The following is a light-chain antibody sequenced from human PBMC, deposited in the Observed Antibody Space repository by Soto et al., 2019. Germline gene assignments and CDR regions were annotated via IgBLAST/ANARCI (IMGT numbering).Light chain of an antibody. CDR3: SSYTSSSTPYV. J-gene: IGLJ1*01. V-gene: IGLV2-14*01. CDR2: DVS. CDR1: SSDVGGYNY. Sequence: QSVLTPPASVSGSPGQSITISCPGTSSDVGGYNYVSWYQQHPGKAPKLMIYDVSNRPSGVSNRFSGSKSGNTASLTISGLQAEDEADYYCSSYTSSSTPYVFGTGTKVTV.